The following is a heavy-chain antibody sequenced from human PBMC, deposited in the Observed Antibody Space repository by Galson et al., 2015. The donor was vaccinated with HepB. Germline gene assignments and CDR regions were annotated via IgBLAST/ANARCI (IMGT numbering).Heavy chain of an antibody. V-gene: IGHV3-21*01. Sequence: LRLSCAASGFTFSSYSMNWVRQAPGKGLEWVSSISSSSSYIYYADSVKGRFTISRDNAKNSLYLQMNSLRAEDTAVYYCAREHRRYSSGHKVYPNYYYYYGMDVWGQGTTVTVSS. CDR2: ISSSSSYI. CDR1: GFTFSSYS. D-gene: IGHD6-19*01. J-gene: IGHJ6*02. CDR3: AREHRRYSSGHKVYPNYYYYYGMDV.